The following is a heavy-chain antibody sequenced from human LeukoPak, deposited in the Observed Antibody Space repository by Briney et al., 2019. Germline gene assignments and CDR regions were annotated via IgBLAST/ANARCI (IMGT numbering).Heavy chain of an antibody. CDR1: GGSISSYY. CDR3: ARAHCSSTSCFHNWFDP. D-gene: IGHD2-2*01. CDR2: IYTSGST. Sequence: SETLSLTCTVSGGSISSYYWSWIRQPAGEGLEWIGRIYTSGSTNYNPSLKSRVTMSVDASKNQFSLKLSSVTAADTAVYYCARAHCSSTSCFHNWFDPWGQGTLVTVSS. V-gene: IGHV4-4*07. J-gene: IGHJ5*02.